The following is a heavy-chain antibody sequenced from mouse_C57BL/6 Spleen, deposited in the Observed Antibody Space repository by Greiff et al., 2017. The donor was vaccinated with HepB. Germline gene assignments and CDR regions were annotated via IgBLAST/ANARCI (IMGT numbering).Heavy chain of an antibody. CDR1: GYAFSSSW. Sequence: VKLQESGPELVKPGASVKISCKASGYAFSSSWMNWVKQRPGKGLEWIGRIYPGDGDTNYNGKFKGKATLTADKSSSTAYMQLSSLTSEDSAVYFCGRGRDYWGQGTTVTVSS. CDR3: GRGRDY. V-gene: IGHV1-82*01. J-gene: IGHJ2*01. CDR2: IYPGDGDT.